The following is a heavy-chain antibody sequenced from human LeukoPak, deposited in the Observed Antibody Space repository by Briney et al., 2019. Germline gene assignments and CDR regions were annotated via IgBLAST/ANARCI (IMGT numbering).Heavy chain of an antibody. J-gene: IGHJ4*02. D-gene: IGHD4-17*01. V-gene: IGHV3-30-3*01. Sequence: GGSLRLSCAASGFTFSSYAMHWVRQAPGKGLEWVAVISYDGSNKYYADSVKGRFTISRDNSKNTLYLQMNSLRAEDTAVYYCASGTVTTRFDYWGQGTLVTVSS. CDR2: ISYDGSNK. CDR3: ASGTVTTRFDY. CDR1: GFTFSSYA.